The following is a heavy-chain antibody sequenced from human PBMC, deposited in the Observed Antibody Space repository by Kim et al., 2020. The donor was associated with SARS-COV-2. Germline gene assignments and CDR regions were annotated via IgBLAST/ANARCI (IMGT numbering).Heavy chain of an antibody. J-gene: IGHJ6*01. CDR3: AKAEYYDYDWGCYRHDY. D-gene: IGHD3-16*02. Sequence: GGSLRLSCAASGFTFDDYAMHWVRQAPGKGLEWVSGISWNSGSIGYADSVKGRFTISRDNAKNSLYLQMNSLRAEDTALYYCAKAEYYDYDWGCYRHDY. CDR2: ISWNSGSI. CDR1: GFTFDDYA. V-gene: IGHV3-9*01.